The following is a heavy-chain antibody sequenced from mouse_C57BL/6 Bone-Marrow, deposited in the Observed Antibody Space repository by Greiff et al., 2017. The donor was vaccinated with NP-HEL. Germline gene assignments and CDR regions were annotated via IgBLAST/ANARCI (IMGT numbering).Heavy chain of an antibody. CDR3: ARYYYGRRGYYFDY. D-gene: IGHD1-1*01. CDR2: ISSGSSTI. V-gene: IGHV5-17*01. CDR1: GFTFSDYG. Sequence: EVQLVESGGGLVKPGGSLKLSCAASGFTFSDYGMHWVRQAPEKGLEWVAYISSGSSTIYYADTVKGRFTISRDNAKNTQFLQMTSLRSEDTAMYDCARYYYGRRGYYFDYWGQGTTLTVSS. J-gene: IGHJ2*01.